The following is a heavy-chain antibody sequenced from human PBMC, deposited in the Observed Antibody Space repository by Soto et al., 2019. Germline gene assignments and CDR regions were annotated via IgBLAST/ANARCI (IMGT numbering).Heavy chain of an antibody. CDR3: ARDGHYSSGWYGGDFDI. Sequence: GGSLRLSCAASGFTFSDYYMSWIRQAPGKGLEWVSYISSSSSYTNYADSVKGRFTISRDNANNSLFLQMHSLRAETTVVYYCARDGHYSSGWYGGDFDIWGQGTMVTVSS. D-gene: IGHD6-19*01. J-gene: IGHJ3*02. V-gene: IGHV3-11*06. CDR2: ISSSSSYT. CDR1: GFTFSDYY.